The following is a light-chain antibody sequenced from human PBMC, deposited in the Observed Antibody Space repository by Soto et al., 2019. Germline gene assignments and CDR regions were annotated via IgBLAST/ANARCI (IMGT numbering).Light chain of an antibody. Sequence: VVLTQSPGTLSLSPGERVTLSCRASQSVSGSYLAWYQQKPGQPPRLLIYGASRRATGIPDRFTGSGSGTDFTLTISRLEPEDFAVYYCQQYNDNWPTFGQGTKVDIK. CDR3: QQYNDNWPT. CDR1: QSVSGSY. CDR2: GAS. J-gene: IGKJ1*01. V-gene: IGKV3-20*01.